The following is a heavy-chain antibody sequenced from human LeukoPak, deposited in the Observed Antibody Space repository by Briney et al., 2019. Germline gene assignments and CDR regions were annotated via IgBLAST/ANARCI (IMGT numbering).Heavy chain of an antibody. CDR2: ISWNSGSI. D-gene: IGHD3-10*01. J-gene: IGHJ4*01. CDR3: AKAGVEDNYYFDY. CDR1: GFTFADYA. V-gene: IGHV3-9*01. Sequence: GGSLRFSCAASGFTFADYAMHWVRQAPGKGLEWVSGISWNSGSIGYADSVKGRFTISRDNAKNSLYPQMNSLRAEDTALYYCAKAGVEDNYYFDYWGHGTLVTVSS.